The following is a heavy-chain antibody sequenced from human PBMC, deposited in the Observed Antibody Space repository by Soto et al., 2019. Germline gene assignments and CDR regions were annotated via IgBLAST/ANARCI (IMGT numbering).Heavy chain of an antibody. CDR2: ITGSGGST. CDR1: GFTFSTYA. Sequence: EVRLLESGGGFVQPGGSLRLSCAASGFTFSTYAMNWVRQAPGKGLEWVSGITGSGGSTYYADSVKGRFTVSRDNSKNTLYLQMNSLRAEDTAVYYCAEGTRVWGQGTLVTVSS. J-gene: IGHJ4*02. D-gene: IGHD6-6*01. CDR3: AEGTRV. V-gene: IGHV3-23*01.